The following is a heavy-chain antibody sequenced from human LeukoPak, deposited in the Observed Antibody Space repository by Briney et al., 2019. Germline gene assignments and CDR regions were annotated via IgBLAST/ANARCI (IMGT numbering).Heavy chain of an antibody. CDR1: GDIVSSNSAA. CDR3: TREASGSVMRS. Sequence: SQTLSLTCAISGDIVSSNSAAWNWLRQSPSGGLEWLGRTYYRSKLYNDYGVSVKSRITINPDTSKNQLSLQLNSVTPEDTAIYYCTREASGSVMRSWGQGTLVTVPS. J-gene: IGHJ5*02. CDR2: TYYRSKLYN. V-gene: IGHV6-1*01. D-gene: IGHD3-10*01.